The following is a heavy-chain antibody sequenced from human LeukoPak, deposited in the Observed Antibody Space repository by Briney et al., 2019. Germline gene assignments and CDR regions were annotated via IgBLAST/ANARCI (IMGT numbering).Heavy chain of an antibody. V-gene: IGHV3-7*03. CDR3: ATSYDMGWLIGY. D-gene: IGHD3/OR15-3a*01. CDR1: GCTFSYYG. Sequence: GGSLRLSCAASGCTFSYYGMQWVRQAPGQGLEWVANIKQDGSEKFYVASVKGRFTISRDNGKSSLYLQMNSLRAEDTALYYCATSYDMGWLIGYWGQGTLVTVSS. J-gene: IGHJ4*02. CDR2: IKQDGSEK.